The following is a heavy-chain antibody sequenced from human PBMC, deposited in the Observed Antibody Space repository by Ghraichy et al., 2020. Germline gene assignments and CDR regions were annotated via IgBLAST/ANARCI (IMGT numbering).Heavy chain of an antibody. Sequence: GGSLRLSCAASGFTFSSYAMHWVRQAPGKGLEYVSAISSNGGNTYYANSVKGRFTISRDNSKNTLYLQMGSLRAEDMAVYYCARGLSMVRGVITDWGQGTLVTVSS. CDR1: GFTFSSYA. J-gene: IGHJ4*02. D-gene: IGHD3-10*01. CDR3: ARGLSMVRGVITD. CDR2: ISSNGGNT. V-gene: IGHV3-64*01.